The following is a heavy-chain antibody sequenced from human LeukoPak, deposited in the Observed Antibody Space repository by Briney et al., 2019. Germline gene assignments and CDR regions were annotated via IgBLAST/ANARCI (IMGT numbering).Heavy chain of an antibody. Sequence: SETLSLTCTDSGDSISSYYWSWIRQPPGKGLEWIGYIYYSGSTNYNPSLKSRVTISVDTSKNQFSLKLSSATAADTAVYYCARYCSAGSCYGGYWGQRTLVTVSS. CDR2: IYYSGST. D-gene: IGHD2-15*01. J-gene: IGHJ4*02. CDR3: ARYCSAGSCYGGY. CDR1: GDSISSYY. V-gene: IGHV4-59*08.